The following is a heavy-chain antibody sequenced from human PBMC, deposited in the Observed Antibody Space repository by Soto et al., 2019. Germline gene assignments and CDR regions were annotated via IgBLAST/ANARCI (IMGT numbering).Heavy chain of an antibody. Sequence: QVQLQQWGAGLLKPSETLSLTCAVYGGSFSGYYWSWIRQPPGKGLEWIGEINHSGSTNYNQSLNRRVTISVDTSQNQFSLKLSSVTAADTAVYYCARMDPLGYWGQGTLVTVSS. CDR2: INHSGST. CDR1: GGSFSGYY. V-gene: IGHV4-34*01. CDR3: ARMDPLGY. J-gene: IGHJ4*02.